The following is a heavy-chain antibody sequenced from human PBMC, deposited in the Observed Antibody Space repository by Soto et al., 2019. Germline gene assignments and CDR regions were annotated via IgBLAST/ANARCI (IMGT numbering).Heavy chain of an antibody. CDR2: IIPIFGTA. J-gene: IGHJ5*02. D-gene: IGHD2-15*01. CDR3: ARTSHVVAAINWFDP. CDR1: GGTFSSYA. V-gene: IGHV1-69*01. Sequence: QVQLVQSGAEVKKPGSSVKVSCKASGGTFSSYAISWVRQAPGQGLQWMGGIIPIFGTANYAQKFQGRVTITADESTRTAYLALSSLRSEDTAVYYCARTSHVVAAINWFDPWGQGTLVTVSS.